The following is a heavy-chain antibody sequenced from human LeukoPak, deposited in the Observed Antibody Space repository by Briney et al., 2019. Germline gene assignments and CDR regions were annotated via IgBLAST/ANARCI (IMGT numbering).Heavy chain of an antibody. CDR1: GGSFSGYY. CDR3: ARVGRDGYNSVVVHYYYYYMDV. D-gene: IGHD5-24*01. J-gene: IGHJ6*03. V-gene: IGHV4-34*01. Sequence: SETLSLTCAVYGGSFSGYYWSWIRQPPGKGLEWIGEINHSGSTNYNPSLKSRVTISVDTSKNQFSLKLSSVTAADTAVYYCARVGRDGYNSVVVHYYYYYMDVWGKGTTVTVSS. CDR2: INHSGST.